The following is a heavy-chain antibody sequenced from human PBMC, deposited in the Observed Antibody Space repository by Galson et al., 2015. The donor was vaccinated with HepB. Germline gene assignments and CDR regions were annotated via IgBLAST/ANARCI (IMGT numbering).Heavy chain of an antibody. J-gene: IGHJ5*02. CDR2: IIPFFGTT. V-gene: IGHV1-69*06. Sequence: SVKVSCKASGATFDNYTISWVRQAPGQGLEWMGGIIPFFGTTSYSQKFQGRVSITADKSTNTAYMELSSLTLEDTAVYYCARWSGYYDWWVDPWGQGTRVTVSS. CDR1: GATFDNYT. CDR3: ARWSGYYDWWVDP. D-gene: IGHD3-3*01.